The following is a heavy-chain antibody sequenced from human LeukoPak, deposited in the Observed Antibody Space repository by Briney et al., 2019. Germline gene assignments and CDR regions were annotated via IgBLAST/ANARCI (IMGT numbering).Heavy chain of an antibody. CDR2: INPNSGGT. CDR1: GYTFTGYY. Sequence: ASVKVSCKASGYTFTGYYMHWVRQAPGQGLEWMGRINPNSGGTNYAQKFQGRVTMTRDTSISTAYMELSRLRSDDTAVYYCAREGVVPAAGDWFDPWGQGTLVTVSS. J-gene: IGHJ5*02. CDR3: AREGVVPAAGDWFDP. V-gene: IGHV1-2*06. D-gene: IGHD2-2*01.